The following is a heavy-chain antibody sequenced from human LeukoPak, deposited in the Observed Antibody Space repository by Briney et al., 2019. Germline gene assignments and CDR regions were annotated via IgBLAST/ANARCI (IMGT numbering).Heavy chain of an antibody. CDR2: INHRGST. J-gene: IGHJ4*02. CDR3: ASLILIAAGSDF. V-gene: IGHV4-34*01. D-gene: IGHD6-13*01. Sequence: SETLSLTCAVYGGSFSNLYWSWIRQPPGKGLEWIGEINHRGSTTYNPSLKSRVTISIDTSKNQFSLQLSSVAAADTAVYYCASLILIAAGSDFWGQGNLATVSS. CDR1: GGSFSNLY.